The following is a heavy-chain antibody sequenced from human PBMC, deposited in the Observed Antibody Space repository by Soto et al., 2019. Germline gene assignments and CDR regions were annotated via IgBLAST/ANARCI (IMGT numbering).Heavy chain of an antibody. CDR3: AKGKTSGWYYFDY. D-gene: IGHD6-19*01. Sequence: GGSLRLSCVASGFTFSNYAMSWVRQAPGKGLECVSGISASGRATYYADSVKDRFTISRESFKNTLYLQMNSLRAEDTGTYYCAKGKTSGWYYFDYWSQGALVTVSS. J-gene: IGHJ4*02. CDR1: GFTFSNYA. CDR2: ISASGRAT. V-gene: IGHV3-23*01.